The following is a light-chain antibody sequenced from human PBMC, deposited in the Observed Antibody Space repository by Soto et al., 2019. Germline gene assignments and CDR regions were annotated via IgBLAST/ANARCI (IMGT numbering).Light chain of an antibody. CDR1: QSVSSY. V-gene: IGKV3-11*01. CDR2: EAS. CDR3: QQRSNWPPIT. Sequence: GLSQSPATLSLSPGERATLSCRASQSVSSYLAWYQQKPGQAPRLLLYEASHRATGIPARFSGSGSGTDFTLTISSLEPEDFAVYYCQQRSNWPPITFGQGTLLE. J-gene: IGKJ5*01.